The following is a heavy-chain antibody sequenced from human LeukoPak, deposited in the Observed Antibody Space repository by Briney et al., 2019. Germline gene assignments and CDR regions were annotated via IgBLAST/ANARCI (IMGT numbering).Heavy chain of an antibody. Sequence: ASVKVSCKASGYTFTSYDINWVRQATGQGLEWMGWMNPNSGNTGYAQKFQGRVTMTRNTSISTAYMELSSLRSEDTAVYYCARTPLPTYYDFWSGYSDFDYWGQETLVTVSS. D-gene: IGHD3-3*01. J-gene: IGHJ4*02. CDR3: ARTPLPTYYDFWSGYSDFDY. CDR1: GYTFTSYD. CDR2: MNPNSGNT. V-gene: IGHV1-8*01.